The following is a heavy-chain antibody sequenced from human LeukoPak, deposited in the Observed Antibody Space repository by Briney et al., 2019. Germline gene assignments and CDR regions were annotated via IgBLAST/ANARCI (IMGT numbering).Heavy chain of an antibody. D-gene: IGHD3-10*01. J-gene: IGHJ6*03. V-gene: IGHV1-8*03. CDR1: GYTFTSYD. CDR3: ARDRYGSGSRYYYYYMDV. CDR2: MNPNSGNT. Sequence: ASVKVSCKASGYTFTSYDINWVRQATGQGLEWMGWMNPNSGNTGYAQKFQGRVTITRNTSISTAYMELSSLRSEDTAVYYYARDRYGSGSRYYYYYMDVWGKGTTVTVSS.